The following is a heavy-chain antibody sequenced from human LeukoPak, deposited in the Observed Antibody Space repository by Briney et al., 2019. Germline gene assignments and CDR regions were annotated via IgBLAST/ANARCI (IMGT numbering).Heavy chain of an antibody. V-gene: IGHV1-46*01. CDR2: INPSAGTT. CDR3: ARGGSPGRSWGFLES. CDR1: GYTFTSNY. J-gene: IGHJ4*02. Sequence: ASVKVSCKTSGYTFTSNYIHWVRQAPGQGVEWMGIINPSAGTTSYTQKFQGRVTVTRDTATSTVYMEVSSLTSEDTAVYFCARGGSPGRSWGFLESWGQGTLVTVSS. D-gene: IGHD6-13*01.